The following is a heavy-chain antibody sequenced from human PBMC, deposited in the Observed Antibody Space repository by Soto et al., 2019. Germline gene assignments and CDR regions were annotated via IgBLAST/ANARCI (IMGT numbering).Heavy chain of an antibody. CDR2: ISGSGGST. V-gene: IGHV3-23*01. J-gene: IGHJ4*02. CDR3: AKDLGLDIVATISYFDY. CDR1: GFTFSSYA. D-gene: IGHD5-12*01. Sequence: GGSLRLSCAASGFTFSSYAMSWVRQAPGKGLEWVSAISGSGGSTYYADSVKGRFTISRDNSKNTLYLQMNSLRAEDTAVYYCAKDLGLDIVATISYFDYWGQGTLVTVSS.